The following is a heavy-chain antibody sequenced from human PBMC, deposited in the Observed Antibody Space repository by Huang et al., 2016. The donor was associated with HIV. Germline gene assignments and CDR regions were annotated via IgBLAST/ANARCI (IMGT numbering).Heavy chain of an antibody. Sequence: QVQLVQSRAEVKKPGASVKVSCKVSEYTLTELSIHWVRQPPGKGLEWMGGFVPEIGETIYAQKFQGRGTRTEDTSTETAFMELSGLRPEDTAVYYCATGFDVFFDFWGQGTLVTVSS. CDR3: ATGFDVFFDF. CDR2: FVPEIGET. V-gene: IGHV1-24*01. CDR1: EYTLTELS. J-gene: IGHJ4*02. D-gene: IGHD3-9*01.